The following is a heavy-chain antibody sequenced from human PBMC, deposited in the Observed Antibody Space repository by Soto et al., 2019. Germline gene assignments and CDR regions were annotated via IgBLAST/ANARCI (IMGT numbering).Heavy chain of an antibody. CDR2: IYYSGST. D-gene: IGHD2-15*01. J-gene: IGHJ4*02. CDR1: GGSISSSSYY. Sequence: QLQLQESGPGLVKPSETLSLTCTVSGGSISSSSYYWGWIRQPPGKGLEWIGSIYYSGSTYYNPSLEGRVTISVDTSKNQFSLKLSSVTAADTAVYYCARRSGYCSGGSCRDYWGQGTLVTVSS. CDR3: ARRSGYCSGGSCRDY. V-gene: IGHV4-39*01.